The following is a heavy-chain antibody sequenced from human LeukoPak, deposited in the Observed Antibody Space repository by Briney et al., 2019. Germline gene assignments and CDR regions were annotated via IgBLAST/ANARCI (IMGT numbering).Heavy chain of an antibody. Sequence: GASVKVSCKVSGYTLTELSMHWVRQAPGKGLEWMGGFDPEDGETIYAQKFQGRVPMTEDTSTDTAYMELSSLRSEDTAVYYCATTMGGKWELLRPRKPQYFQHWGQGTLVTVSS. CDR3: ATTMGGKWELLRPRKPQYFQH. CDR2: FDPEDGET. CDR1: GYTLTELS. V-gene: IGHV1-24*01. D-gene: IGHD1-26*01. J-gene: IGHJ1*01.